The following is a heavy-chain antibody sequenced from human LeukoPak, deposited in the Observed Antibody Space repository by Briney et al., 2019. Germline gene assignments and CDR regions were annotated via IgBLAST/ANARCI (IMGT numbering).Heavy chain of an antibody. D-gene: IGHD6-13*01. V-gene: IGHV3-21*01. CDR1: GFTFSSYS. CDR3: VRDREQQLVRGAFDI. J-gene: IGHJ3*02. Sequence: GGSLRLSCAASGFTFSSYSMNWVRQAPGKGLEWVSSISSSSSYIYYADSVKGRFTISRDNAENSLYLQMNSLRAEDTALYYCVRDREQQLVRGAFDIWGQGTMVTVSS. CDR2: ISSSSSYI.